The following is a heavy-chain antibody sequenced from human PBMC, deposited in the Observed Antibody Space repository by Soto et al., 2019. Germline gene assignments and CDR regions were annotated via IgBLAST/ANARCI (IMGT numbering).Heavy chain of an antibody. CDR1: GFTFSSYG. CDR2: ISYDGSNK. CDR3: AKDLLLNEAILDY. D-gene: IGHD3-3*01. J-gene: IGHJ4*02. Sequence: GGSLRLSCAASGFTFSSYGMHWVRQAPGKGLEWVAVISYDGSNKYYADSVKGRFTISRDNSKNTLYLQMNSLRAEDTAVYYCAKDLLLNEAILDYWGQGTLVTVSS. V-gene: IGHV3-30*18.